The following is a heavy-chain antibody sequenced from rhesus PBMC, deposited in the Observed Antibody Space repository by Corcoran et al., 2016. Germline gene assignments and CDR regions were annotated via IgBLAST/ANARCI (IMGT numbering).Heavy chain of an antibody. D-gene: IGHD1-44*02. CDR3: AREGVRGHFDY. V-gene: IGHV4-122*02. CDR1: GYSISSGDG. CDR2: ISYSGST. Sequence: QLQLQESGPGLVKPSETLSLTCAVSGYSISSGDGWSWIRQPPGKGLEWIGYISYSGSTSYNPSLKSRVTISRDTSKNQFSLKLSSVTAADTAVYYCAREGVRGHFDYWGQGVLVTVSS. J-gene: IGHJ4*01.